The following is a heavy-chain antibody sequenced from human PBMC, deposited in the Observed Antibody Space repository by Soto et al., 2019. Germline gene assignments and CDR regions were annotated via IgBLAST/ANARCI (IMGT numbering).Heavy chain of an antibody. V-gene: IGHV4-30-4*01. CDR1: GGSISSGDYY. CDR3: ARDGLRFLEWSPY. CDR2: IYYSGST. J-gene: IGHJ4*02. D-gene: IGHD3-3*01. Sequence: PSETLSLTCTVSGGSISSGDYYWSWIRQPPGKGLEWIGYIYYSGSTYYNPSLKSRVTISVDTSKNQFSLKLSSVTAADTAVYYCARDGLRFLEWSPYSGAGTMVTVYS.